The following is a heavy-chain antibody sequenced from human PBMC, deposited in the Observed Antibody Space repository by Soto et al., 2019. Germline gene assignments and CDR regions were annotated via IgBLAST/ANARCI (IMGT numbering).Heavy chain of an antibody. CDR3: VQDWTGNSCPCMVV. Sequence: EVQLLESGGGLVQPGGSLRLSCAASGFTFSSFAMTWVRQAPGEGLEWVSSISSSGETTYYSDSVKGRFTISRDISKDMVYLQMTSLRAEDTAVYFCVQDWTGNSCPCMVVWGQGTTVTVSS. CDR2: ISSSGETT. CDR1: GFTFSSFA. J-gene: IGHJ6*02. V-gene: IGHV3-23*01. D-gene: IGHD6-13*01.